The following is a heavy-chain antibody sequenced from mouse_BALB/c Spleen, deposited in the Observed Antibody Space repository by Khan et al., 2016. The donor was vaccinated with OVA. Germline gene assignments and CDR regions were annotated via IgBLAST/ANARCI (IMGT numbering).Heavy chain of an antibody. CDR2: IWAGGST. Sequence: QMQLEESGPGLVAPSQSLSITCTVSGFSLTSYGVHWVRQPPGKGLEWLGVIWAGGSTNYNSALMSRLSISKDNSKSQVYLKMNSLQTEDTAIYYCARLEDIWGKGTTLTVSS. D-gene: IGHD1-3*01. V-gene: IGHV2-9*02. CDR1: GFSLTSYG. CDR3: ARLEDI. J-gene: IGHJ2*01.